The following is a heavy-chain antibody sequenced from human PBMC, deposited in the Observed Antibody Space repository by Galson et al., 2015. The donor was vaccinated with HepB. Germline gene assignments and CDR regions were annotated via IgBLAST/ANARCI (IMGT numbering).Heavy chain of an antibody. CDR2: IIPILGIA. J-gene: IGHJ4*02. CDR1: GGTFSSYA. Sequence: SVKVSCKASGGTFSSYAISWVRQAPGQGLEWMGRIIPILGIANYAQKFQGRVTITADKSTSTAYMELSSLRSEDTAVYYCAREGKACSSTSCYFRERVGYPYYFDYWGQGTLVTVSS. V-gene: IGHV1-69*04. D-gene: IGHD2-2*01. CDR3: AREGKACSSTSCYFRERVGYPYYFDY.